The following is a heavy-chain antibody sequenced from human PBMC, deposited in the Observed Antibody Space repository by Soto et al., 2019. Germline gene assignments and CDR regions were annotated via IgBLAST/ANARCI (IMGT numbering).Heavy chain of an antibody. Sequence: QVQLQESGPGLVKPSETLSLTCTVSGGSISSYYWSWIRQPPGKGLEWIGYIYYSGSTNYNPSLKSRVTISVDTSKNQFSLKLSSVTAADTAVYYCARMTKDWFDPWGQGTLVTVSS. J-gene: IGHJ5*02. CDR3: ARMTKDWFDP. CDR1: GGSISSYY. V-gene: IGHV4-59*01. CDR2: IYYSGST. D-gene: IGHD4-17*01.